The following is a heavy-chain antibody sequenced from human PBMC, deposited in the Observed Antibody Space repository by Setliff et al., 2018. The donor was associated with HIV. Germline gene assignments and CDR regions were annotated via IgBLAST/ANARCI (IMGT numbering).Heavy chain of an antibody. CDR3: AGDYAGSGRPFDY. CDR2: FDSSGGT. V-gene: IGHV4-4*07. J-gene: IGHJ4*02. Sequence: PSETLSLTCTVSGGSISTDYWSWIRQPAGMGLEWIGRFDSSGGTDYNPSLKSRVTISKDTSKNQLSLKLTSVTAADTAVYFCAGDYAGSGRPFDYWGQGTLVTVSS. D-gene: IGHD6-19*01. CDR1: GGSISTDY.